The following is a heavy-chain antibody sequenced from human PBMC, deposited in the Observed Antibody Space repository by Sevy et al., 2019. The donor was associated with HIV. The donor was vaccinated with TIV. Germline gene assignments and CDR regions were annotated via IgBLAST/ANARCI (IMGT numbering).Heavy chain of an antibody. D-gene: IGHD5-12*01. CDR3: ACSGYDWGSGDY. Sequence: ASVKVSCKASGFTFTSSAVQWVRQARGQRLEWIGWIVVSSGNTNYAQKFQERVTITRDMSTSTAYMELSSLRSEDTAVYYCACSGYDWGSGDYWGQGTLVTVSS. CDR2: IVVSSGNT. V-gene: IGHV1-58*01. J-gene: IGHJ4*02. CDR1: GFTFTSSA.